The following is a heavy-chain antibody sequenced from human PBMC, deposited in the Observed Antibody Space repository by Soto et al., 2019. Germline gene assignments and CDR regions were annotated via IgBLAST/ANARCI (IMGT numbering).Heavy chain of an antibody. Sequence: EVQLVESGGDLVEPGRSLRLSCTASGFTFGDYSMSWFRQAPGKGLEWVSFIRRTVSGATAEYAASVRGRFTISRDDSKNVLYLHMNSLKSDDTAVYFCARELGANTRIRGDVDYWGQGTLVTVSS. V-gene: IGHV3-49*03. CDR2: IRRTVSGATA. CDR3: ARELGANTRIRGDVDY. D-gene: IGHD3-10*01. CDR1: GFTFGDYS. J-gene: IGHJ4*02.